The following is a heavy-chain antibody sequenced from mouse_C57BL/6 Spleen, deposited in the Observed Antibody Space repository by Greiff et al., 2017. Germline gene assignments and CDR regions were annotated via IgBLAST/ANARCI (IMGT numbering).Heavy chain of an antibody. J-gene: IGHJ4*01. Sequence: QVQLKESGAELVKPGASVKISCKASGYAFSSYWMNWVKQRPGKGLEWIGQIYPGDGDTNYNGKFKGKATLTADKSSSTAYMQLSSLTSEDSAVYFCARSYGSSSMDYWGQGTSVTVSS. D-gene: IGHD1-1*01. V-gene: IGHV1-80*01. CDR2: IYPGDGDT. CDR3: ARSYGSSSMDY. CDR1: GYAFSSYW.